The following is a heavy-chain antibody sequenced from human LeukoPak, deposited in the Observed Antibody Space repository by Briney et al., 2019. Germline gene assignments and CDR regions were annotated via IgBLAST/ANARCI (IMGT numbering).Heavy chain of an antibody. J-gene: IGHJ4*02. CDR2: ISAYSGNT. CDR1: GYTFTSYG. D-gene: IGHD6-19*01. V-gene: IGHV1-18*01. Sequence: ASVKVSCKASGYTFTSYGISWVRQAPGQGLEWMGWISAYSGNTNYAQKLQGRVTMTTDTSTSTAYMELRSLGSDDTAVYYCARDREGSSGWYNKGDYWGQGTLVTVSS. CDR3: ARDREGSSGWYNKGDY.